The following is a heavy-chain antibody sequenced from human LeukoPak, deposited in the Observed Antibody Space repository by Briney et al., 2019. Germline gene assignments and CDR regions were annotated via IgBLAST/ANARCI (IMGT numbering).Heavy chain of an antibody. CDR3: ARINSGSGALDY. Sequence: ASVKVSCKASGGTFSSYAISWVRQAPGQGLEWVGRIIPIFGIANYAQKFQGRVTITADKSTSTAYMELSSLRSEDTAVYYCARINSGSGALDYWGQGTLVTVSS. J-gene: IGHJ4*02. CDR1: GGTFSSYA. V-gene: IGHV1-69*04. CDR2: IIPIFGIA. D-gene: IGHD6-6*01.